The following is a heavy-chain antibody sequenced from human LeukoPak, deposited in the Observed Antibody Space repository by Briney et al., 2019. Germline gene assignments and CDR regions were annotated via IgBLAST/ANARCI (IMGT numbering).Heavy chain of an antibody. CDR3: ARAPAYSSSWYTDY. Sequence: GGSLRLSCAASGFTVSSNYMSWVRQAPGKGLEWVSVIYSGGSTYYADSVKGRFTISRDNSKNTLYLQMNSLRAEDTAVYYCARAPAYSSSWYTDYWGQGTLVTVSS. V-gene: IGHV3-66*01. CDR2: IYSGGST. J-gene: IGHJ4*02. D-gene: IGHD6-13*01. CDR1: GFTVSSNY.